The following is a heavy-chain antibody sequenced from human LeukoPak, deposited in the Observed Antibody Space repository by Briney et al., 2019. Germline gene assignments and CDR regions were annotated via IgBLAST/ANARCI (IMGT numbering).Heavy chain of an antibody. CDR2: ISSSSSTI. CDR1: GFTFSSYS. CDR3: ARVRSLNDAFDI. Sequence: GGSLRLSCAASGFTFSSYSMNWVRQAPGKGLEWVSYISSSSSTIYYADSVKGRFTISRDNARNSLYLQMNSLRAEDTAVYYCARVRSLNDAFDIWGQGTMVTVSS. D-gene: IGHD3-16*02. V-gene: IGHV3-48*04. J-gene: IGHJ3*02.